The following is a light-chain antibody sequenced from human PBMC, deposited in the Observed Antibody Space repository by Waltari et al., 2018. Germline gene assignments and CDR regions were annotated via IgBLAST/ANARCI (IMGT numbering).Light chain of an antibody. J-gene: IGLJ2*01. V-gene: IGLV2-14*03. Sequence: HSALTQPASVSGSPGQSTTISCTGTSSDVGGYNHVSWYQQHPGKAPKLMIFDVSNRPSGVSNRFSGSKSGNTASLIVSGLQAEDEADYYCSSYISSDTLELFGGGTSLTVL. CDR3: SSYISSDTLEL. CDR2: DVS. CDR1: SSDVGGYNH.